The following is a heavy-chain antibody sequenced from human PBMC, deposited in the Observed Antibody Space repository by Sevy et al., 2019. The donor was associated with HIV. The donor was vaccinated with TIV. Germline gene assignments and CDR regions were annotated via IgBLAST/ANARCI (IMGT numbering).Heavy chain of an antibody. CDR3: ARDYGSYSSSSGYDY. J-gene: IGHJ4*02. CDR2: IKQDGSEK. Sequence: GGSLRLSCAASGFTFSSYWMSWARQAPGKGLEWVANIKQDGSEKYYVDSVKGRFTISRDNAKNSLYLQMNSLRAEDTAVYYCARDYGSYSSSSGYDYWGQGTLVTVSS. D-gene: IGHD6-6*01. V-gene: IGHV3-7*01. CDR1: GFTFSSYW.